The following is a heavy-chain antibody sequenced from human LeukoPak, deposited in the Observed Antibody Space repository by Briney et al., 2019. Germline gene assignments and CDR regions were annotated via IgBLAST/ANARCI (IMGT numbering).Heavy chain of an antibody. CDR3: ARLVAAKYYYMDV. Sequence: PSGTLSLTCTVSGGSISSSSYYWGWIRQPPGKGLEWIGSIHYSGSTYYNPSLKRRVTISVDTSKNQFSLKLSSVTDADTAVYYCARLVAAKYYYMDVWGKGTTVTVSS. CDR2: IHYSGST. CDR1: GGSISSSSYY. D-gene: IGHD6-6*01. V-gene: IGHV4-39*01. J-gene: IGHJ6*03.